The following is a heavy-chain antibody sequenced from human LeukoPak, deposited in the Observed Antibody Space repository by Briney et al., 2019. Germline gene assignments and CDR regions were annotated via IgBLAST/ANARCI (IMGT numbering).Heavy chain of an antibody. CDR1: GVSISSYY. CDR2: IYYSGSA. J-gene: IGHJ4*02. D-gene: IGHD3-10*01. V-gene: IGHV4-59*01. CDR3: ARDRAYYGSGGTFDY. Sequence: PSETLSLTCTISGVSISSYYWSWIRQPPGKGLEWIGYIYYSGSANYNPSLKGRVTISVDTSKSQFSLNLSSVTAADTAVYYCARDRAYYGSGGTFDYWGQGTLVTVSS.